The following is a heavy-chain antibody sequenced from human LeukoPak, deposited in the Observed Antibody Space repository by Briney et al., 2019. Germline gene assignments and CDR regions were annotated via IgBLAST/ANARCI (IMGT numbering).Heavy chain of an antibody. Sequence: SLKASCKASGGTFSSDAISWVRQAPGQGLEWMGGIIPTFGTANHAQKFQGRVTITADKSTSTAYMELSGLRSEEMAVYYCARGGRYYDSSGYLPYWGQGTLVTVSS. V-gene: IGHV1-69*06. CDR3: ARGGRYYDSSGYLPY. CDR2: IIPTFGTA. CDR1: GGTFSSDA. J-gene: IGHJ4*02. D-gene: IGHD3-22*01.